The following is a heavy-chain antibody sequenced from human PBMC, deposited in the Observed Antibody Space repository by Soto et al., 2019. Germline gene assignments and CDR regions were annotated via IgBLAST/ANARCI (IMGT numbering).Heavy chain of an antibody. CDR2: IIPIYGTA. CDR1: GGTFSTYA. J-gene: IGHJ6*02. Sequence: QVQLVQSGAEVKKPGYSVMVSCKASGGTFSTYAISWVRQAPGQGLEWMGGIIPIYGTASYAQKFQGRVTITADESTSTAYMELRSLTSEDTAVYYCARSLGLEYYYGMDVWGQGTTVTVSS. CDR3: ARSLGLEYYYGMDV. D-gene: IGHD1-1*01. V-gene: IGHV1-69*12.